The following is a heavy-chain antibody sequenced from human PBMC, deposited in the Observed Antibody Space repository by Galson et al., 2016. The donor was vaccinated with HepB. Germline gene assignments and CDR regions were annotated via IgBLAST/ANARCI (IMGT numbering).Heavy chain of an antibody. CDR2: IYYSGST. CDR3: ASQTDYYACMDP. CDR1: GASISSSF. Sequence: SETLSLTCTVSGASISSSFWSWIRQPPGKGLEWIGYIYYSGSTCYNPSLKSRVTISVDTSKNQFSLNLTSVTPADTAVYHCASQTDYYACMDPWGPGTTVTVSS. J-gene: IGHJ6*02. V-gene: IGHV4-59*01. D-gene: IGHD3-3*01.